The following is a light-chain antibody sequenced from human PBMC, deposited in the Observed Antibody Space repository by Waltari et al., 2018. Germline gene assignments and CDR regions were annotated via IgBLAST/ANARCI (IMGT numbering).Light chain of an antibody. CDR1: SGYNY. CDR3: SSYTSNNTPVV. Sequence: QSALTPPASVSGSPGQSITISCTGTSGYNYVAGYQQHPGKAPKLMIYDVTNRPSGVSNRFSGSKSGNTASLTISGLRAEDEADYYCSSYTSNNTPVVFGGGTMVTVL. J-gene: IGLJ2*01. V-gene: IGLV2-14*03. CDR2: DVT.